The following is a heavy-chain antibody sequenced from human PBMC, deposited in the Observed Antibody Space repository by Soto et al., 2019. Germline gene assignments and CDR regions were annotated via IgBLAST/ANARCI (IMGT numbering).Heavy chain of an antibody. Sequence: GGSLRLSCVVSGFTVSSSYMSWVRQAPGKGLEWVSVIYGGGSTYYADSVKGRFTVSRDNSKNTLYLQMNSLRDEDTAIYFCAILDLPGHYLDYWGQGTLVTVSS. CDR1: GFTVSSSY. CDR3: AILDLPGHYLDY. CDR2: IYGGGST. V-gene: IGHV3-53*01. J-gene: IGHJ4*02.